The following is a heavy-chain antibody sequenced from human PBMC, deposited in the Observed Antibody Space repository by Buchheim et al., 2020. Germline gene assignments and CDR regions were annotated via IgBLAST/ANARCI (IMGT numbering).Heavy chain of an antibody. CDR1: GFTFSSYA. Sequence: EVQLLESGGGLVQPGGSLRLSCAASGFTFSSYAMSWVRQAPGTGLEWVSAISEDGGRTYYADSVEGRFTISRDNSKNTLYLQMNSLRAEDTAIYYCVKEALGYSYADYWGQGTL. J-gene: IGHJ4*02. D-gene: IGHD5-18*01. V-gene: IGHV3-23*01. CDR3: VKEALGYSYADY. CDR2: ISEDGGRT.